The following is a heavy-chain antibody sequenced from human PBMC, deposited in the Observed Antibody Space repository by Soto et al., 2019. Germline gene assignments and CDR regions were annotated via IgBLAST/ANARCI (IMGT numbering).Heavy chain of an antibody. CDR1: GGSISSYY. CDR2: IYYSGST. Sequence: ASETLSLTCTVSGGSISSYYWSWIRQPPGKGLEWIGYIYYSGSTNYNPSLKSRVTISVDTSKNQFSLKLSSVTAADTAVYYCAYSGYDRYYFDYWGQGTLVTVSS. D-gene: IGHD5-12*01. V-gene: IGHV4-59*01. CDR3: AYSGYDRYYFDY. J-gene: IGHJ4*02.